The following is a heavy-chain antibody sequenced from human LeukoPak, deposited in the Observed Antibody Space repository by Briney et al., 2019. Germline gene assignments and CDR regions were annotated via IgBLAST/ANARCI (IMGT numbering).Heavy chain of an antibody. V-gene: IGHV4-59*01. CDR2: IYYSGGT. Sequence: SETLSLTCAVSGGSISSYYWSWIRHPPGKGLGWVGDIYYSGGTNYNPSLKSRVTISVDTSKNQFSLKLSSVTAADTAVYYCARADRGYSYGYYYYYGMDVWGQGTTATVSS. CDR1: GGSISSYY. J-gene: IGHJ6*02. CDR3: ARADRGYSYGYYYYYGMDV. D-gene: IGHD5-18*01.